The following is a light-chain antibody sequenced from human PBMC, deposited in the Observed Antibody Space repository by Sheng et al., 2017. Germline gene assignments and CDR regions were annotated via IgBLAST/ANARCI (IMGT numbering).Light chain of an antibody. V-gene: IGKV1-6*01. J-gene: IGKJ2*03. CDR3: LQDASYPYS. CDR2: AIS. Sequence: AIQMTQSPSSLSASVGDRVTITCRASQGVGNELGWYQQKPGEAPKLLIYAISTLQSGIPSRSAAVXLAQISTLTISSLQPEDFATYYCLQDASYPYSFGQGTEVEIK. CDR1: QGVGNE.